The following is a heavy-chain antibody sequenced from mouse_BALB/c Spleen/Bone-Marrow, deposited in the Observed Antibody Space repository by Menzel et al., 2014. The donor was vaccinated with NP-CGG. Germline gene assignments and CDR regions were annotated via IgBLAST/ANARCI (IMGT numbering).Heavy chain of an antibody. Sequence: VQLQQSGAELVKPGASVKLSCTASGFNIKATSIHWVKQRPEQGLEWIGRIDPANDNTKYDPKFQGKATITADTSSSTAYLQLSSLTSEDTAVYYCASYVYGYYFDYWGQGTTLTVSS. V-gene: IGHV14-3*02. J-gene: IGHJ2*01. CDR2: IDPANDNT. CDR3: ASYVYGYYFDY. CDR1: GFNIKATS. D-gene: IGHD2-2*01.